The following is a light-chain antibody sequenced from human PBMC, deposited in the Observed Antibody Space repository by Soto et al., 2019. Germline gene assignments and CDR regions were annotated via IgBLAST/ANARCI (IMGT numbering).Light chain of an antibody. CDR1: QSVSDS. CDR3: QQSYSTPIS. Sequence: GDRVTITCRANQSVSDSLNWYQQKPGKAPNLLMYTASNLQSGVPSRFSGSGSGTDFTLTISSLQPEDFATYYCQQSYSTPISFGQGTRLEIK. CDR2: TAS. J-gene: IGKJ5*01. V-gene: IGKV1-39*01.